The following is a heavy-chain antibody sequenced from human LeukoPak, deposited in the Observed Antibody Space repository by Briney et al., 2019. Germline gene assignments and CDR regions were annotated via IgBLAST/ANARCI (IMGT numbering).Heavy chain of an antibody. CDR2: IDEDGSAK. CDR3: ARDRQQVVLRY. J-gene: IGHJ4*02. Sequence: GGSLRLSCATSGFTFTNYWMSWVRQAPGKGLEWVANIDEDGSAKYYADSVKGRFTIFRDDVKNAVYLQMQGLSVEDGGIYYCARDRQQVVLRYWGQGTLVTVSS. CDR1: GFTFTNYW. D-gene: IGHD6-13*01. V-gene: IGHV3-7*01.